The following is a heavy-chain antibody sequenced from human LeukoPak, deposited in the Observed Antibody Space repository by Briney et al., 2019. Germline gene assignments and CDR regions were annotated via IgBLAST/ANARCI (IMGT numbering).Heavy chain of an antibody. CDR3: ARVYDFWSAYYSSFDC. Sequence: ASVKVSCKASGYTFTSYGISWVRQAPGQGLEWMGWISAYNGNTNYAQKLQGRVTMTTDTSTSTAYMELRSLRSDDTAVYYCARVYDFWSAYYSSFDCWGQGTLVTVSS. CDR1: GYTFTSYG. V-gene: IGHV1-18*01. CDR2: ISAYNGNT. J-gene: IGHJ4*02. D-gene: IGHD3-3*01.